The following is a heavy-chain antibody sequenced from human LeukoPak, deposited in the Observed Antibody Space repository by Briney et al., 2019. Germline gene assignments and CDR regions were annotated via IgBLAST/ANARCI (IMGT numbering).Heavy chain of an antibody. J-gene: IGHJ4*02. CDR3: ARDRGYSSSWYPTSNYFDY. Sequence: PGGSLRLSCAASGFTFSSYGMHWVRQAPGKGLEWVAVISYDGSNKYYADSVKGRFTISRDNSKNTLYLQMNSLRAEDTAVYYCARDRGYSSSWYPTSNYFDYWGQGTLVTVSS. V-gene: IGHV3-30*03. CDR2: ISYDGSNK. D-gene: IGHD6-13*01. CDR1: GFTFSSYG.